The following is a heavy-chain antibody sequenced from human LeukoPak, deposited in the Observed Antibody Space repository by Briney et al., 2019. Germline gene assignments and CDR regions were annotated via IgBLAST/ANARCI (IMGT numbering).Heavy chain of an antibody. D-gene: IGHD1-26*01. CDR2: ISSSSSYI. V-gene: IGHV3-21*01. CDR3: ARDAQYSGSFFDY. J-gene: IGHJ4*02. CDR1: GFTFSSYS. Sequence: KTGGSLRLSCAASGFTFSSYSMNWVRQAPGKGLEWVSSISSSSSYIYYADSVKGRFTISRDNAKNSLYLQMNSLRAEDTAVYYCARDAQYSGSFFDYWGQGTLVTVSS.